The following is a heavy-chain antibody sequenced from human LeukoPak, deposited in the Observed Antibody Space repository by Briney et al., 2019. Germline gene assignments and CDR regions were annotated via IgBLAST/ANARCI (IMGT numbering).Heavy chain of an antibody. CDR2: ISGSGGST. V-gene: IGHV3-23*01. CDR3: AKTGSLVVDAFDI. J-gene: IGHJ3*02. Sequence: GGSLRLSCAASGFTFSSYWMHWVRQAPGKGLEWVSAISGSGGSTYYADSVKGRFTISRDNSKNTLYLQMNSLRAEDTAVYYCAKTGSLVVDAFDIWGQGTMVTVSS. CDR1: GFTFSSYW. D-gene: IGHD2-15*01.